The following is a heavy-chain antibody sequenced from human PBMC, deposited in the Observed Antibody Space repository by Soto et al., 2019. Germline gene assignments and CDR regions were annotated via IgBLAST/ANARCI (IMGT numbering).Heavy chain of an antibody. CDR2: IIPIFGTA. J-gene: IGHJ6*02. D-gene: IGHD1-7*01. CDR1: GGTFSSYA. V-gene: IGHV1-69*13. Sequence: SVKVSCKASGGTFSSYAISWVRQAPGQGLEWMGGIIPIFGTANYAQKFQGRVTITADESTSTAYMELSSLRSEDTAVYYCARDRGRAGTKAKPNYYYYYGMDVPGQGTTVTVPS. CDR3: ARDRGRAGTKAKPNYYYYYGMDV.